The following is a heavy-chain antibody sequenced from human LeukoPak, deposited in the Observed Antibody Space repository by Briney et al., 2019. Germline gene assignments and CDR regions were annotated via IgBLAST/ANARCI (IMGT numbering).Heavy chain of an antibody. J-gene: IGHJ4*02. CDR2: INHSGST. CDR1: GGSFSGYY. V-gene: IGHV4-34*01. D-gene: IGHD2-2*01. Sequence: PSETLSLTCAVYGGSFSGYYWSWIRQPPGKGLEWIGEINHSGSTNYNPSLKSRVTISVDTSKNRFSLKLSSVTAADTAVYYCARGKYCSSTSCPRYFDYWGQGTPVTVSS. CDR3: ARGKYCSSTSCPRYFDY.